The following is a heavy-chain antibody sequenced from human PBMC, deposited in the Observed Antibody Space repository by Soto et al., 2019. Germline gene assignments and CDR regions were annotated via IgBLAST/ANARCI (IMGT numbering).Heavy chain of an antibody. J-gene: IGHJ4*02. Sequence: GGSLRLSCAASGFTFSNSAMTWVRQAPGKGLEWVSVISGSGASTFYADSVKGRFTISRDNSKNTLYLQMNSLRAEDTAVYYCAKARTRYSSSSFDYWGQGTLVTVPQ. V-gene: IGHV3-23*01. CDR3: AKARTRYSSSSFDY. CDR2: ISGSGAST. CDR1: GFTFSNSA. D-gene: IGHD6-6*01.